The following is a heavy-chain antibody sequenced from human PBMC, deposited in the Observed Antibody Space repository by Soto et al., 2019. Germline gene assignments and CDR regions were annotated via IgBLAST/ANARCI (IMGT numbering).Heavy chain of an antibody. J-gene: IGHJ3*02. CDR1: GFTFSSYA. CDR2: ISGSGGST. CDR3: AKGRSSVIKKDAFDI. V-gene: IGHV3-23*01. Sequence: PGGSLRLSCAASGFTFSSYAMSWVRQAPGKGLEWVSAISGSGGSTYYADSVKGRFTISRDNSKNTLYLQMNSLRAEDTAVYYCAKGRSSVIKKDAFDIWAKGQWSPSL. D-gene: IGHD6-13*01.